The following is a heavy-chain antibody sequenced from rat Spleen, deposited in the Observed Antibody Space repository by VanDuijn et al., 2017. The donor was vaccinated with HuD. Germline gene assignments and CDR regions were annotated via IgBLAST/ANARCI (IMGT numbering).Heavy chain of an antibody. CDR1: GFTFTSYW. CDR2: INFDGGST. D-gene: IGHD1-2*01. CDR3: AKEDGSYGGWFAY. J-gene: IGHJ3*01. V-gene: IGHV5-58*01. Sequence: EVQLVESGGGLVQPGRSLKLSCVASGFTFTSYWIYWVRQAPGKGLEWVSSINFDGGSTYYPDSVKGRFTISRDNAENTVYLQMNSLRSEDTATYYCAKEDGSYGGWFAYWGQGTLVTVSS.